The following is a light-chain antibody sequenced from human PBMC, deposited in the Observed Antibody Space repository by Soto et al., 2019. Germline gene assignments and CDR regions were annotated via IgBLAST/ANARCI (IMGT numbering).Light chain of an antibody. CDR1: QSVGRY. CDR3: VQRSVWPWT. Sequence: EIVLTQSPATLSLSPGERGTLSCKASQSVGRYLAWYHHKPGPPPRLLIYDTSNSAPGTPGRCGGSGSGADFPLTISRLAHEVFAVYCCVQRSVWPWTVGQGTKVEVK. V-gene: IGKV3-11*01. J-gene: IGKJ1*01. CDR2: DTS.